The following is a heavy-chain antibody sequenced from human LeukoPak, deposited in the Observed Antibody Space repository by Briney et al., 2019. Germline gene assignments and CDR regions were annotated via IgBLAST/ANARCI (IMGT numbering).Heavy chain of an antibody. J-gene: IGHJ4*02. CDR3: TSQQWLLDY. D-gene: IGHD6-19*01. CDR1: GFTFSSYG. CDR2: IRSKANSYAT. V-gene: IGHV3-73*01. Sequence: GGSLRLSCTASGFTFSSYGMHWVRQASGKGLEWVGRIRSKANSYATAYAASVKGRFTISRDDSKNTAYLQMNSLKTEDTAVYYCTSQQWLLDYWGQGTLVTVSS.